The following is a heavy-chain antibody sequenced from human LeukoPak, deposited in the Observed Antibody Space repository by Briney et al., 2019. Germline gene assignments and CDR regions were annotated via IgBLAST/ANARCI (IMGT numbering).Heavy chain of an antibody. CDR3: ARYRGFGELGLDI. CDR2: ISSSSAYI. Sequence: GGSLRLSYAASLFTFRAYSMRWVRQAPGKGLEWVSSISSSSAYIYYADSVKGRFTISRDHPKNSLSLQMNSLRAEGTAVYYCARYRGFGELGLDIWGQGTMVTVSS. D-gene: IGHD3-10*01. J-gene: IGHJ3*02. CDR1: LFTFRAYS. V-gene: IGHV3-21*01.